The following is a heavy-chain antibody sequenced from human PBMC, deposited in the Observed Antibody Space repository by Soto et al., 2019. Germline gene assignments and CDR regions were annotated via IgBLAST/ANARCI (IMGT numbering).Heavy chain of an antibody. CDR3: VRTSLVVAAATREDY. D-gene: IGHD2-15*01. CDR2: INSDGSSI. Sequence: EVQLVESGGGLVQPGGSLRLSCAASGFTFSSYWMHWVRQAPGKGLVWVSRINSDGSSISYADSVKGRFTISRDNAKNTLYLQMNSLGAEDTAVYYCVRTSLVVAAATREDYWGQGTLVTVSS. V-gene: IGHV3-74*01. CDR1: GFTFSSYW. J-gene: IGHJ4*02.